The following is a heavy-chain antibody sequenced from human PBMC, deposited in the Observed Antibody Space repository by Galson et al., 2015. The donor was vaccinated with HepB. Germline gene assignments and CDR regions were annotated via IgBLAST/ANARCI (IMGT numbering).Heavy chain of an antibody. V-gene: IGHV1-2*02. Sequence: SVKVSCKASGYTFTGYYMHWVRQAPGQGLEWMGWINPNSGGTNYAQKLQGRVTMTTDTSTSTAYMELRSLRSDDTAVYYCARDSVGATMFCDYWGQGTLVTVSS. CDR3: ARDSVGATMFCDY. D-gene: IGHD1-26*01. CDR1: GYTFTGYY. J-gene: IGHJ4*02. CDR2: INPNSGGT.